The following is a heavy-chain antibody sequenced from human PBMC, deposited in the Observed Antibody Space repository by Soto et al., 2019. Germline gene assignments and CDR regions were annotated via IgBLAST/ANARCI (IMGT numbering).Heavy chain of an antibody. CDR1: GFPVNDYY. CDR3: ARGGGGGLFEH. J-gene: IGHJ4*02. V-gene: IGHV3-11*06. CDR2: ISPKSTYT. D-gene: IGHD2-21*01. Sequence: GGSLRLSCATSGFPVNDYYMSWIRQAPGKGLEWLSHISPKSTYTNYADSVKGRFTISRDNTKSSLFLQMNSLGVEDTAVYYCARGGGGGLFEHWGQGVLVTVSS.